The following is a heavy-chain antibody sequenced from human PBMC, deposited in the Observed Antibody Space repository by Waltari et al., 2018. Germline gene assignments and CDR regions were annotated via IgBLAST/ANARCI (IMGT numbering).Heavy chain of an antibody. Sequence: QVQLQQWGAGPVKPSEILSLTCAVYGGSFSGYYWSWIRQPPGKGLEWIGEINHSGSTNYNPSLKGRVTISVDTSKNQFSLKLGSVTAADTAVYYCATGGTTVILWGQGTLVTVSS. CDR2: INHSGST. D-gene: IGHD4-17*01. V-gene: IGHV4-34*01. CDR3: ATGGTTVIL. J-gene: IGHJ4*02. CDR1: GGSFSGYY.